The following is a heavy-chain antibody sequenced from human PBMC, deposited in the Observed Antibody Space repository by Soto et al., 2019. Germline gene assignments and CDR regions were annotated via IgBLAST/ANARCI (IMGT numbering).Heavy chain of an antibody. D-gene: IGHD4-4*01. CDR3: ARDQDVSNYHGMDV. CDR1: GGTFSSYA. V-gene: IGHV1-69*12. Sequence: QVQLVQSGAEVKKPGSSVKVSCKASGGTFSSYAISWVRQAPGQGLEWMGGIIPIFGTANYAQKFQCRVTIXAXEPXNTAYMELSSLRSEVTAVYYCARDQDVSNYHGMDVWGQGTTVTVSS. CDR2: IIPIFGTA. J-gene: IGHJ6*02.